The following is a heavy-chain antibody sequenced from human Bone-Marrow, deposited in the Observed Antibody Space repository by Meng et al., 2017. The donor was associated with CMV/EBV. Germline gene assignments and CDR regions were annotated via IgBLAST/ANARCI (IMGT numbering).Heavy chain of an antibody. V-gene: IGHV4-39*07. CDR2: IYYSGTT. Sequence: SETLSLTCTVSGGSISSSRYYWGWIRQPPGKGLEWIGSIYYSGTTYYNPSLKSRVTSRVSISLDTSNNQFSLRLTSVTAADTAVYYCARVIVLIPAAIPSDNWFDPWGPGTLVTVSS. CDR1: GGSISSSRYY. CDR3: ARVIVLIPAAIPSDNWFDP. J-gene: IGHJ5*02. D-gene: IGHD2-2*01.